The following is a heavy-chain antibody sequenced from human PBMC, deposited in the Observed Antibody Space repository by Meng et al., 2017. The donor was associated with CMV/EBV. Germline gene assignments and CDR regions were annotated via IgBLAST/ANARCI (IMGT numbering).Heavy chain of an antibody. CDR2: INHSGST. J-gene: IGHJ5*02. V-gene: IGHV4-34*01. Sequence: QVQLQQWGAGLLKPSETLSLTCAVYGGSFSGYYWSWIRQPPGKGLEWIGEINHSGSTNYNPSLKSRVTISVDTSKNQFSLKLSSVTAADTAVYYCARGLMVRGSRVNWFDPWGQGTLVTSPQ. D-gene: IGHD3-10*01. CDR1: GGSFSGYY. CDR3: ARGLMVRGSRVNWFDP.